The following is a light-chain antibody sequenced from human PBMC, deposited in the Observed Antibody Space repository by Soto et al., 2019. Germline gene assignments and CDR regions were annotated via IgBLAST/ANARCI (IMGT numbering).Light chain of an antibody. CDR1: QSVSSN. CDR3: QQYNNWPPWT. CDR2: GAS. V-gene: IGKV3-15*01. Sequence: EIVMTQSPATLSVSPGERATLSCRASQSVSSNLAWYQQKPGQAPRLLIYGASTRATGIPARFSGSGSGTEFPPTNSSLQSEDFAVYYGQQYNNWPPWTFGQGTKVEIK. J-gene: IGKJ1*01.